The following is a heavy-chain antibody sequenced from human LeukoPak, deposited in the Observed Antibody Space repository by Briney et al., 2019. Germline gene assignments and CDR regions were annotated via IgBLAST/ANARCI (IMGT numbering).Heavy chain of an antibody. CDR3: AKDEGYGSGSYYSHDAFDI. J-gene: IGHJ3*02. Sequence: GGSLRLSCAASGFTFSSYAMSWVRQAPGKGLAWVSAISCSGGSTYYADSVKGRFTISRDNSKNTLYLQMNSLRAEDTAVYYCAKDEGYGSGSYYSHDAFDIWGQGTMVTVSS. V-gene: IGHV3-23*01. CDR1: GFTFSSYA. D-gene: IGHD3-10*01. CDR2: ISCSGGST.